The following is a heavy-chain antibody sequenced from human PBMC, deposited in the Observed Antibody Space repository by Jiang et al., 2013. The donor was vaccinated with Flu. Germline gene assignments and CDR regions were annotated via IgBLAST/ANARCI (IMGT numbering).Heavy chain of an antibody. V-gene: IGHV3-23*01. D-gene: IGHD4-11*01. CDR3: AKCSASYGNDAFDI. CDR1: GFTFSDYA. CDR2: IRGGGTRT. J-gene: IGHJ3*02. Sequence: GSLRLSCAASGFTFSDYAMSWVRQAPGKGLEWVATIRGGGTRTFYADSVRGRFTIARDNSKNTMYLQMNSLRAEDTAVYYCAKCSASYGNDAFDIWGQGTMVTVSS.